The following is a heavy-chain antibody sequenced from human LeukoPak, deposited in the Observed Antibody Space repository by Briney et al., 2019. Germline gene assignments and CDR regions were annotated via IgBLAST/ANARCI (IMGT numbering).Heavy chain of an antibody. V-gene: IGHV3-7*01. CDR1: GFTFSNYW. CDR3: ARYYCRGDCYSVSGLLLAFDI. Sequence: GGSVRLSCVASGFTFSNYWMSWVRQAPGKGLEWVANITQDGRENKYADSVKGRFTISRDNAKNSLYLQMNSLRAEDTAVYYCARYYCRGDCYSVSGLLLAFDIWGQGTTVTVSS. J-gene: IGHJ3*02. D-gene: IGHD2-21*01. CDR2: ITQDGREN.